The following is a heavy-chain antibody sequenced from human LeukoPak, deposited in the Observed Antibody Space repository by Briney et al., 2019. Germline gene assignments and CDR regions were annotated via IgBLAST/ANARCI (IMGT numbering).Heavy chain of an antibody. CDR1: GGSLSSGGYY. Sequence: SETLSLTCTVSGGSLSSGGYYWSWIRRHPGKGLESIGHIYPSGTTSSNPSLKSRVTISVATSKSQFSLKLSSVPAADTAVYYCARALTNWFDPWGQGTLVTVSS. J-gene: IGHJ5*02. D-gene: IGHD3-9*01. CDR3: ARALTNWFDP. V-gene: IGHV4-31*03. CDR2: IYPSGTT.